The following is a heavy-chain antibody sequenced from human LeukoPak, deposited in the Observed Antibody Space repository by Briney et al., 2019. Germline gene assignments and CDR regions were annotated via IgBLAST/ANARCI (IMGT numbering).Heavy chain of an antibody. Sequence: GGSLRLSCAASGFTFSSYAMHWVRQAPGKGLEWVSGISWNSGSIGYADSVKGRFTISRDNAKNSLYLQMNSLRAEDTALYYCAKDMGDYGDPEGLFDYWGQGTLVTVSS. CDR2: ISWNSGSI. CDR3: AKDMGDYGDPEGLFDY. J-gene: IGHJ4*02. CDR1: GFTFSSYA. V-gene: IGHV3-9*01. D-gene: IGHD4-17*01.